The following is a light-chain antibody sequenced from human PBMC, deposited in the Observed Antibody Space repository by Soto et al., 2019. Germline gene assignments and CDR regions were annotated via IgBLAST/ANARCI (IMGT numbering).Light chain of an antibody. V-gene: IGLV4-69*01. Sequence: QPVLTQSPSASASLGASVKLTCTLSSGHSDYAIAWHQQQSEKGPRYLMKVNSDGSHSKGDGIPDRFSGSSSGAERYLTISSLQSEDEADYHCQTWGTGSVVFGGGTKLTVL. CDR1: SGHSDYA. CDR2: VNSDGSH. J-gene: IGLJ2*01. CDR3: QTWGTGSVV.